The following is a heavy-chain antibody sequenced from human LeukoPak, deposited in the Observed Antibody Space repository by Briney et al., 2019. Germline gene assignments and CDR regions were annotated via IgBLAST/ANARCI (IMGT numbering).Heavy chain of an antibody. CDR2: INPSDGST. CDR3: VRVPLGGAIDY. J-gene: IGHJ4*02. CDR1: GYIFTSYY. V-gene: IGHV1-46*01. Sequence: ASVKVSCKASGYIFTSYYIHWVRQAPGQGLEWMGIINPSDGSTNYAQKFQGRVTMTRDTSTSTVYMDLTSLRSGDTAVYYCVRVPLGGAIDYWGQGTLVTVSS. D-gene: IGHD3-16*01.